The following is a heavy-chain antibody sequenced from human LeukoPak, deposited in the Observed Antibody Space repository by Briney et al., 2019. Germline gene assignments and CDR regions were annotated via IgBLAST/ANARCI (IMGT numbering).Heavy chain of an antibody. D-gene: IGHD1-26*01. CDR2: IWYDGSNK. J-gene: IGHJ6*02. V-gene: IGHV3-33*01. Sequence: HPGGSLRLSCAASGFTFSSYGMHWVRQAPGKGLEWVAVIWYDGSNKYYADSVKGRFTISRDNSKNTLYLQMNSLRAEDTAVYYCARDPPRGGSYTLTLSPDYYYGMDVWGQGTTVTVSS. CDR1: GFTFSSYG. CDR3: ARDPPRGGSYTLTLSPDYYYGMDV.